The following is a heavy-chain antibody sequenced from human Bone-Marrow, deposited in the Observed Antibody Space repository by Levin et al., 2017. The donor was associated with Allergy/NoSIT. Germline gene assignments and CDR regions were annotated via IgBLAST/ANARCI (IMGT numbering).Heavy chain of an antibody. CDR3: ARDETYCSSTSCYVGILYYYYGMDV. D-gene: IGHD2-2*01. J-gene: IGHJ6*02. CDR1: GFTFSSYG. CDR2: IWYDGSNK. V-gene: IGHV3-33*01. Sequence: GESLKISCAASGFTFSSYGMHWVRQAPGKGLEWVAVIWYDGSNKYYADSVKGRFTISRDNSKNTLYLQMNSLRAEDTAVYYCARDETYCSSTSCYVGILYYYYGMDVWGQGTTVTVSS.